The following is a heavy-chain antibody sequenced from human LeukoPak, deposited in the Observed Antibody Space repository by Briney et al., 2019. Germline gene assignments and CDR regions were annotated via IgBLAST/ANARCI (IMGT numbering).Heavy chain of an antibody. D-gene: IGHD5-18*01. CDR1: GFIFSNYA. J-gene: IGHJ4*02. CDR2: IKQDGSEK. V-gene: IGHV3-7*01. CDR3: ARGGSGYSYGKIDS. Sequence: PGGSLRLSCAASGFIFSNYAMHWVRQAPGKGLEWVANIKQDGSEKYYVDSVKGRFTISRDNAKNSLYLQMNSLRDEDTAVYYCARGGSGYSYGKIDSWGQGTLVTVSS.